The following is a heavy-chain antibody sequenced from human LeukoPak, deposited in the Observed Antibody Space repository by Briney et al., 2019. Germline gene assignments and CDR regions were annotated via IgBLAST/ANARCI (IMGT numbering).Heavy chain of an antibody. Sequence: PGGSLRLSCAVSGFTVSSDYMSWVRQAPGKGLEWVSVLYTGGSISYADSVKGRFTISRDSSKNTLYLQMNSLRAEDTAVYYCATVSSSSPHYWGQGTLVTVSS. V-gene: IGHV3-66*02. J-gene: IGHJ4*02. CDR3: ATVSSSSPHY. CDR2: LYTGGSI. CDR1: GFTVSSDY. D-gene: IGHD6-6*01.